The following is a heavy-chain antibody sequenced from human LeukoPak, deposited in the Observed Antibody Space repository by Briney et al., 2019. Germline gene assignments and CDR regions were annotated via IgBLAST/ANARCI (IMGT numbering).Heavy chain of an antibody. V-gene: IGHV1-24*01. D-gene: IGHD3-22*01. CDR2: FDPEDGET. J-gene: IGHJ3*02. CDR1: GYTLTELS. Sequence: GASVKVSCKVSGYTLTELSMHWVRQAPGKGLEWMGGFDPEDGETIYAQKFQGRVTMTEDTSTDTAYMELSSLRSEDTAVYYCATASVTMIPVGSDAFDIWGQGTMVTVSS. CDR3: ATASVTMIPVGSDAFDI.